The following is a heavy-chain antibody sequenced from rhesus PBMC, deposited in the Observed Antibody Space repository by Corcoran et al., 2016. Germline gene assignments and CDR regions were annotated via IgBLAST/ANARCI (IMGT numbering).Heavy chain of an antibody. D-gene: IGHD4-23*01. CDR3: ARDRVGTVTTKGYFEF. J-gene: IGHJ1*01. Sequence: QVQLQESGPGLVKPSETLSLTCAVSGGSVSSSNWWSWIRQPPGKGLEWIGYISGISGSTYYNPPLKSRVTISTDTSKNQFALKLSSVTAADTAVYYCARDRVGTVTTKGYFEFWGQGALVTVSS. V-gene: IGHV4-65*01. CDR1: GGSVSSSNW. CDR2: ISGISGST.